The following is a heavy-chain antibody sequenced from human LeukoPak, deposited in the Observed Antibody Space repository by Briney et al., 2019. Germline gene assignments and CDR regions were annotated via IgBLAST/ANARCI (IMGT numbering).Heavy chain of an antibody. D-gene: IGHD3-16*01. CDR3: ARHLGAQSLIAFDI. Sequence: SETPSLTCTVSGGSINRYYWTWIRQPARKGLEWIGRIYSTGSTNYNPSLKSRVTMSVDTSKNHFSLNLNSVTAADTAVYYCARHLGAQSLIAFDIWGRGTMVTVSS. CDR1: GGSINRYY. CDR2: IYSTGST. V-gene: IGHV4-4*07. J-gene: IGHJ3*02.